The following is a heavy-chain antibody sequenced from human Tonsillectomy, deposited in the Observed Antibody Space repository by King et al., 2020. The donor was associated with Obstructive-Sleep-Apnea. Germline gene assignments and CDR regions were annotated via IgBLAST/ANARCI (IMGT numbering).Heavy chain of an antibody. Sequence: VQLVESGGGVVQPGRSLRLSCAASGFTFSSYGMHWVRQAPGKGLEWVAVIWYDGSNKYYADSVKGRFTISRDNSKNTLYLQMNSLRAEDTAVYYCAEGDSSGYAGYYYYCMDVWGQGTTVTVSS. CDR3: AEGDSSGYAGYYYYCMDV. V-gene: IGHV3-33*06. CDR1: GFTFSSYG. CDR2: IWYDGSNK. D-gene: IGHD3-22*01. J-gene: IGHJ6*02.